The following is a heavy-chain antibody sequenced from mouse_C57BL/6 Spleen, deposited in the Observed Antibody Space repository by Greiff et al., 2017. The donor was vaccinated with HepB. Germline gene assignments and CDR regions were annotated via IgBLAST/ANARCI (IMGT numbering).Heavy chain of an antibody. CDR1: GFSLTSYG. Sequence: QVQLQQSGPGLVQPSQSLSITCTVSGFSLTSYGVHWVRQSPGKGLEWLGVIWSGGSTDYNAAFISRLSISKDNSKSQVFFKMNSLQADDTAIYSCARHYYGSREAMDYWGQGTSVTVSS. V-gene: IGHV2-2*01. D-gene: IGHD1-1*01. CDR2: IWSGGST. J-gene: IGHJ4*01. CDR3: ARHYYGSREAMDY.